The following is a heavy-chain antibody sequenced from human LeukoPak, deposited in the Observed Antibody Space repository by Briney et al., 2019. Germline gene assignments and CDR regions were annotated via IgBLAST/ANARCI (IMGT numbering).Heavy chain of an antibody. V-gene: IGHV3-48*03. CDR3: AREEYSYGYY. CDR1: GFTFSSYE. D-gene: IGHD5-18*01. CDR2: ISSSGSTI. Sequence: QPGGSLRLSCAVSGFTFSSYEMNWVRQAPGKGLELVSYISSSGSTIYYADSVKGRFTISRDNANISLYLQMNSLRAEDTAVYYCAREEYSYGYYWGQGTLVTVSS. J-gene: IGHJ4*02.